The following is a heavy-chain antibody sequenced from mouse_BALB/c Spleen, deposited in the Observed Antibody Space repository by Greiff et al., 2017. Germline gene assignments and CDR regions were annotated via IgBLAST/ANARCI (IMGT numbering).Heavy chain of an antibody. CDR3: ARYSTFYAMDY. D-gene: IGHD2-1*01. V-gene: IGHV5-17*02. Sequence: DVHLVESGGGLVQPGGSRKLSCAASGFTFSSFGMHWVRQAPEKGLEWVAYISSGSSTIYYADTVKGRFTISRDNPKNTLFLQMTSLRSEDTAMYYCARYSTFYAMDYWGQGTSVTVSS. J-gene: IGHJ4*01. CDR2: ISSGSSTI. CDR1: GFTFSSFG.